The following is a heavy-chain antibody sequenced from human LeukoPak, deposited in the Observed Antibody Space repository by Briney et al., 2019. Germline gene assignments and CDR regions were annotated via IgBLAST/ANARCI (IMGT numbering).Heavy chain of an antibody. CDR2: IYYSGST. CDR1: GGSISSYY. J-gene: IGHJ4*02. CDR3: AVGRWPYYFDY. D-gene: IGHD5-24*01. V-gene: IGHV4-59*01. Sequence: SETLSLTCTVSGGSISSYYWSWIRQPPGKGLEWIGYIYYSGSTNYNPSLKSRVTISVDTSKNQFSLKLSSVTAADTAVYYCAVGRWPYYFDYWGQGTLVTVSS.